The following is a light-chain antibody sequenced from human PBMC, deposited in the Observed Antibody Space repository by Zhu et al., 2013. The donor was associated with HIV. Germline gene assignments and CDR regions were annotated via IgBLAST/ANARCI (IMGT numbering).Light chain of an antibody. Sequence: IQLSQAPSTLSASVGDSVSITCRASQTIGTYLAWYQQKPGTAPKLLMSKASTLESGVPSRFSGRGSGTEFSLTISGLQPDDFATYVCQQYNTFSPWAFGQGT. J-gene: IGKJ1*01. CDR1: QTIGTY. CDR2: KAS. V-gene: IGKV1-5*03. CDR3: QQYNTFSPWA.